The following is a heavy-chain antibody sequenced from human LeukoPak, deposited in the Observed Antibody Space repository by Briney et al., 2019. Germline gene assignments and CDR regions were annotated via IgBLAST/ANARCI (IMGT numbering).Heavy chain of an antibody. CDR2: INHSGST. CDR3: ARSLRMVRGVSWFDP. V-gene: IGHV4-34*01. D-gene: IGHD3-10*01. CDR1: GGSFSGYY. J-gene: IGHJ5*02. Sequence: PSETLSLTCAVYGGSFSGYYWSWISQPPGKGLERIGEINHSGSTNYNPSLKSRVTISVDTSKNQFSLKLSSVTAADTAVYYCARSLRMVRGVSWFDPWGQGTLVTVSS.